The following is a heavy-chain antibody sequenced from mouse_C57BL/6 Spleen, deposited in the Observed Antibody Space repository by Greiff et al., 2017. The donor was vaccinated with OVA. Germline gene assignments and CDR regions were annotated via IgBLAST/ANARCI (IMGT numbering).Heavy chain of an antibody. CDR3: ASPFTTVGAMDY. V-gene: IGHV1-82*01. CDR2: IYPGDGDT. D-gene: IGHD1-1*01. Sequence: VQLVESGPELVKPGASVKISCKASGYAFSSSWMNWVKQRPGKGLEWIGRIYPGDGDTNYNGKFKGKATLTADKSSSTAYMQLSSLTSEDSAVYFCASPFTTVGAMDYWGQGTSVTVSS. CDR1: GYAFSSSW. J-gene: IGHJ4*01.